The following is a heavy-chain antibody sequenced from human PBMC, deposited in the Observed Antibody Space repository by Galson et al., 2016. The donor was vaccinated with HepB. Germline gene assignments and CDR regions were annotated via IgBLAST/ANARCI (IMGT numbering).Heavy chain of an antibody. D-gene: IGHD3-16*01. Sequence: ETLSLTCAVSGGSISSPHWWNWVRQSPGKGLEWIGQIYHSGRSNYNPSLKSRVTILVDKSKNQFPLTLSSVTAADTAVYYGASHLRPTWGPFDYWGQGTLVAVSS. CDR1: GGSISSPHW. CDR2: IYHSGRS. J-gene: IGHJ4*02. CDR3: ASHLRPTWGPFDY. V-gene: IGHV4/OR15-8*01.